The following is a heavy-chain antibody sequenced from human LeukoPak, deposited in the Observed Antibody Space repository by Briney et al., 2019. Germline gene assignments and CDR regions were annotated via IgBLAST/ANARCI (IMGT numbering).Heavy chain of an antibody. CDR3: ARVRHRGRYYDFWSGYSTSPGYYYYYMDV. CDR1: GGSFSGYY. J-gene: IGHJ6*03. V-gene: IGHV4-34*01. Sequence: SETLSLTCAVYGGSFSGYYWSWIRQPPGKGLEWIGEINHSGSTNYNPSLKSRVTISVDTSKNQFSLKLSSVTAADTAVYYCARVRHRGRYYDFWSGYSTSPGYYYYYMDVWGKGTTVTVSS. D-gene: IGHD3-3*01. CDR2: INHSGST.